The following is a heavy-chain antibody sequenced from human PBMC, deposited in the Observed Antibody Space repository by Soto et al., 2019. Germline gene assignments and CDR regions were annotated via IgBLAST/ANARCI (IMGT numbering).Heavy chain of an antibody. CDR2: ISGSGGST. Sequence: GGSLRLSCAASGFTFISYAMSWVRQAPGKGLEWVSAISGSGGSTYYADSVKGRFTISRDNSKNTLYLQMNSLRAEDTAVYYCAKGGGYDLPYYYYYMDVWGKGTTVTVSS. CDR3: AKGGGYDLPYYYYYMDV. D-gene: IGHD5-12*01. J-gene: IGHJ6*03. V-gene: IGHV3-23*01. CDR1: GFTFISYA.